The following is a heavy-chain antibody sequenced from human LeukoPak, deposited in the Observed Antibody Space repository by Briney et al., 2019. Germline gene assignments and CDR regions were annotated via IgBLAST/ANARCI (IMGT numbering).Heavy chain of an antibody. Sequence: PGGSLRLSCAASGFTFTSYDMNWVRQAPGKGLEWVSYINTGGRTMYYADSVKGRFNISRDNAKNSLYLQMNILRAEDTAVYYCARGPPLFDPWGQGTLVTVSS. J-gene: IGHJ5*02. CDR3: ARGPPLFDP. V-gene: IGHV3-48*01. CDR1: GFTFTSYD. CDR2: INTGGRTM.